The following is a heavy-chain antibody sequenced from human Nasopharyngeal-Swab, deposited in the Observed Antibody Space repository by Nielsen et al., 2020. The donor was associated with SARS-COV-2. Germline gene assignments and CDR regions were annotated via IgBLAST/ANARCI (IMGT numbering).Heavy chain of an antibody. J-gene: IGHJ4*02. CDR2: ISGSGGST. V-gene: IGHV3-23*01. CDR3: AKGSGTYYYDSSGYYPFFDY. D-gene: IGHD3-22*01. Sequence: WIRQPPGKGLEWVSAISGSGGSTYYADSVKGRFTISRDNSKNTLYLQMNSLRAEDTAVYYCAKGSGTYYYDSSGYYPFFDYWGQGTLVTVSS.